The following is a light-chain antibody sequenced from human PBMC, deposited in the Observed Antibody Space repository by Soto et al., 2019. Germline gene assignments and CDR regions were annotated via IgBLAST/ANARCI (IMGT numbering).Light chain of an antibody. CDR2: GSS. CDR1: RSNIGANYE. J-gene: IGLJ1*01. CDR3: QSYDTSLSGGV. V-gene: IGLV1-40*01. Sequence: QSVLTQPPSVSGAPGQRVTISCTGNRSNIGANYEVHWYQQLPGTAPKLLIYGSSNRPSGVPDRFSGSKSGTSASLAITGLRAEDEADYFCQSYDTSLSGGVFGTGTKVTVL.